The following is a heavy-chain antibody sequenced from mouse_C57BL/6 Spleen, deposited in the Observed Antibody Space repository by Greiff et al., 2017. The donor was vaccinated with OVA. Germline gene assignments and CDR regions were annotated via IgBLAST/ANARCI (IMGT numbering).Heavy chain of an antibody. CDR3: ARRGSNYGAMDY. Sequence: QVQLQQSGAELVKPGASVKISCKASGYAFSSYWMNWVKQRPGQGLEWIGQIYPGDGDTNYNGKFKGKATLTADKSSSTAYMQLSSLTSEDSAVYFCARRGSNYGAMDYWGQGTSVTVSS. D-gene: IGHD2-5*01. CDR1: GYAFSSYW. V-gene: IGHV1-80*01. J-gene: IGHJ4*01. CDR2: IYPGDGDT.